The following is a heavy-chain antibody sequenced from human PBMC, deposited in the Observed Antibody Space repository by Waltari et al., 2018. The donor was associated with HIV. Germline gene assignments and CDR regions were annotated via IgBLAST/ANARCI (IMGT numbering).Heavy chain of an antibody. CDR1: GFSISSYW. J-gene: IGHJ4*02. Sequence: EVQLVESGGNLVQPGGSLRLSCAASGFSISSYWMAWVCKAPGWGLGGVANIKGDGSEENYVGSLKGRFSIPRDNTQNTLFLQMNSLRAEDPATYYCGRLCNCDATGYRSIEYWGLGTLVTVSS. V-gene: IGHV3-7*01. CDR3: GRLCNCDATGYRSIEY. D-gene: IGHD3-9*01. CDR2: IKGDGSEE.